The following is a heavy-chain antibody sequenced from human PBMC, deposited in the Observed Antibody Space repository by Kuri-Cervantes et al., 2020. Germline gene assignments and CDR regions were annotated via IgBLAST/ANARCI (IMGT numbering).Heavy chain of an antibody. CDR3: ARGGKHNVLTGFPVIRHYGMDV. J-gene: IGHJ6*02. CDR2: IWYDGSNK. CDR1: GFTFSSYG. Sequence: GESLKISCAASGFTFSSYGMHWVRQAPGKGLEWVAVIWYDGSNKYYADSVKGRFTISRDNSKNTLYLQMNSLRAEDTAVYYCARGGKHNVLTGFPVIRHYGMDVWGQGTTVTVSS. V-gene: IGHV3-33*01. D-gene: IGHD3-9*01.